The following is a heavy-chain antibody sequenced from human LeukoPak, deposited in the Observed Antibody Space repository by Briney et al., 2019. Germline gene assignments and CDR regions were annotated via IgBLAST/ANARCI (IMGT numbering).Heavy chain of an antibody. D-gene: IGHD2-21*02. CDR1: GYSFTSYW. V-gene: IGHV5-51*01. Sequence: GESLKISCKGSGYSFTSYWIGWVRQMPGKGLEWMGIIYPGDSDTRYSPSFQGQVTISADKSISTAYLQWSSLKASDTAMYYCARQTVTALDAFDIWGQGTMVTVSS. CDR2: IYPGDSDT. CDR3: ARQTVTALDAFDI. J-gene: IGHJ3*02.